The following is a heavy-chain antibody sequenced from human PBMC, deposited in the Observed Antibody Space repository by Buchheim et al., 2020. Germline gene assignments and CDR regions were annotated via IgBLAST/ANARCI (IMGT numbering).Heavy chain of an antibody. D-gene: IGHD1/OR15-1a*01. Sequence: QVQLVESGGGVVQPGRSLRLSCAASGFTFSSYGMHWVRQAPGKGLEWVAVISYDGSNKYYADSVKGRFTISRDNSKNTLYLQMNSLRAEDTAVYYCASDLRGNWNTPYYWGQGTL. V-gene: IGHV3-30*03. CDR2: ISYDGSNK. CDR1: GFTFSSYG. J-gene: IGHJ4*02. CDR3: ASDLRGNWNTPYY.